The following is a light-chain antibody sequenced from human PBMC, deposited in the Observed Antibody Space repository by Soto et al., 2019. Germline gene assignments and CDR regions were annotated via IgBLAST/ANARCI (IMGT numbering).Light chain of an antibody. CDR2: DVR. J-gene: IGLJ1*01. CDR3: SSYRSSSTYV. V-gene: IGLV2-14*03. Sequence: QSVLTQPASVSGSPGQSITISCTGTSSDVGAYDSVSWFQPYPGQAPKLMMYDVRSRPSGVSDRFSGSKSGNTASLTISGRQPGDEADYYCSSYRSSSTYVFGTGTKLTVL. CDR1: SSDVGAYDS.